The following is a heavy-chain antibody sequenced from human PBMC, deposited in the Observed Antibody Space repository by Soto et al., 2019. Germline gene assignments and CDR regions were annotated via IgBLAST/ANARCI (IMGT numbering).Heavy chain of an antibody. D-gene: IGHD3-22*01. Sequence: VRQPPGKGLEWIGEMSYSGSINQNPSLKSRVTISVDKSKNQFSLKLSSVTAADTAVYFCARDVGNSYDSSPTGHFDFWGQGTLVTVSS. J-gene: IGHJ4*02. CDR2: MSYSGSI. V-gene: IGHV4-4*01. CDR3: ARDVGNSYDSSPTGHFDF.